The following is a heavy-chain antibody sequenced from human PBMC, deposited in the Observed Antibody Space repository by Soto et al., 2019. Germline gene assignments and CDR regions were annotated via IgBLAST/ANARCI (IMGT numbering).Heavy chain of an antibody. CDR2: IIPIFGTA. CDR3: ARRVCSGGSCYSYYYYYGMDV. Sequence: QVQLVQSGAEVKKPGSSVKVSCKASGGTFSSYAISWVRQAPGQGLEWMGGIIPIFGTANYAQKFQGRVTITADESTSKAYMELSSLRSEDTAVYYCARRVCSGGSCYSYYYYYGMDVWGQGTTVTVSS. CDR1: GGTFSSYA. J-gene: IGHJ6*02. D-gene: IGHD2-15*01. V-gene: IGHV1-69*01.